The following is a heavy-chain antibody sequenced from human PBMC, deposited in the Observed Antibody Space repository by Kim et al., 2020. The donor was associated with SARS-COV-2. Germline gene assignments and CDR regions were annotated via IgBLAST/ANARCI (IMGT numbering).Heavy chain of an antibody. D-gene: IGHD6-13*01. J-gene: IGHJ6*02. CDR1: GGSISSYY. V-gene: IGHV4-4*07. CDR3: ARMQHSSRWHGPYYYGMDV. CDR2: IYTSGST. Sequence: SETLSLTCTVSGGSISSYYWSWIRQPAGKGLEWIGRIYTSGSTNYNPSLKSRVTMSVDTSKNQFSLKLSSVTAADTAVYYCARMQHSSRWHGPYYYGMDVCGQGTTVTVSS.